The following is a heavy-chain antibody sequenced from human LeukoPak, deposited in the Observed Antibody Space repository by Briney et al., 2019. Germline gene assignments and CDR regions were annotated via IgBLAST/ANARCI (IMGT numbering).Heavy chain of an antibody. V-gene: IGHV3-9*03. D-gene: IGHD6-13*01. CDR1: GFTFDDYA. J-gene: IGHJ3*02. CDR3: AKSLSIGTDDAFDI. Sequence: GGSLRLSCAASGFTFDDYAMHWVRQAPGKGLEWVSGISWNSGSIGYADSVKGRLTISRDNAKNSLYLQMNSLRAEDMALYYCAKSLSIGTDDAFDIWGQGTMVTVSS. CDR2: ISWNSGSI.